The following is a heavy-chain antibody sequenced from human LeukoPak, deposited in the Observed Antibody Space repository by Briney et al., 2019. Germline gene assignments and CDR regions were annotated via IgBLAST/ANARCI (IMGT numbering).Heavy chain of an antibody. V-gene: IGHV1-46*01. J-gene: IGHJ5*02. Sequence: ASVTLSCKASGYTFSSYYMHWVRQAPGQGLEWMGIINPSGGATTYAQKFQGKVTMTSDTSTSTVYVELSSLRSEDTAVYYCAREYHYDSSGYKRALPNWFDPWGQGTLVTVSS. CDR2: INPSGGAT. CDR3: AREYHYDSSGYKRALPNWFDP. CDR1: GYTFSSYY. D-gene: IGHD3-22*01.